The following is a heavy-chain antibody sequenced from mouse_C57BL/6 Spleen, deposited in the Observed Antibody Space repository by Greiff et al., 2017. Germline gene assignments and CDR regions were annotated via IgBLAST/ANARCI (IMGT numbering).Heavy chain of an antibody. CDR1: GFTFSSYA. Sequence: EVKLMESGGGLVKPGGSLKLSCAASGFTFSSYAMSWVRQTPEKRLEWVATISDGGSYTYYPDNVKGRFTISRDNAKNNLYLQMSHLKSEDTAMYYCARGDGYYGDFDYWGKGTTLTVSS. CDR2: ISDGGSYT. D-gene: IGHD2-3*01. V-gene: IGHV5-4*03. J-gene: IGHJ2*01. CDR3: ARGDGYYGDFDY.